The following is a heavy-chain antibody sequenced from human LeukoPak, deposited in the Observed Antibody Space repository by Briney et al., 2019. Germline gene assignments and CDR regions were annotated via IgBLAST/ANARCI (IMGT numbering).Heavy chain of an antibody. V-gene: IGHV3-7*01. Sequence: QSGGSLRLSCAASGFTFSSYWMSWVRQAPGKGLEWVANIKEDGSEKYYVDSVKGRFTISRDNAKNSLYLQMSSLRAEDTAVYYCARISRRAVRDCWGQGTLVTVSS. CDR2: IKEDGSEK. CDR3: ARISRRAVRDC. CDR1: GFTFSSYW. J-gene: IGHJ4*02. D-gene: IGHD6-6*01.